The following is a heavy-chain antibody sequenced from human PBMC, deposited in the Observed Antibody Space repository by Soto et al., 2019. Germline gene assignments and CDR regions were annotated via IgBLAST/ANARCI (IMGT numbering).Heavy chain of an antibody. CDR2: INPNSGGT. CDR1: GYTFTGYY. CDR3: ARDPGIAVAGTYYYYGMDV. D-gene: IGHD6-19*01. J-gene: IGHJ6*02. V-gene: IGHV1-2*04. Sequence: ASVKVSCKASGYTFTGYYMHWVRQAPGQGLEWMGWINPNSGGTNYAQKFQGWVTMTRDTSISTAYMELSRLRSDDTAVYYCARDPGIAVAGTYYYYGMDVWGQGTTVTVSS.